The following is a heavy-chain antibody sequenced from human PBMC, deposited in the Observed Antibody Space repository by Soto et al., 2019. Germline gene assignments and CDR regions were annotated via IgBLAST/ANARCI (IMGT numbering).Heavy chain of an antibody. CDR2: IYYAGTT. J-gene: IGHJ5*02. Sequence: QVQLQESGPGLVKPSETLSLTCTVSGGSFSPNYWSWIRQPPGKGLEWIGYIYYAGTTSYNPSLKSRATISLETSKSQFSLRLTSVTAADTAVYYCARLGAYYQSLDPWGPGTLVTVSS. D-gene: IGHD2-21*01. CDR3: ARLGAYYQSLDP. CDR1: GGSFSPNY. V-gene: IGHV4-59*08.